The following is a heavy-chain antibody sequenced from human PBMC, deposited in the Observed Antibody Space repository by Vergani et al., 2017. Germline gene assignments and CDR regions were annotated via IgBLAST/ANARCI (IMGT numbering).Heavy chain of an antibody. V-gene: IGHV3-30*18. J-gene: IGHJ4*02. CDR2: ISYDGSNK. D-gene: IGHD5-18*01. CDR1: GFTFSSYG. CDR3: AKGRVDTAMVVGY. Sequence: QVQLVESGGGVVKPGRSLRLSCAASGFTFSSYGMHWVRQAPGKGLEWVAVISYDGSNKNYADSVKGRFTISRDNSKNTLYLQMNSLRAEDTAVYYCAKGRVDTAMVVGYWGQGTLVTVSS.